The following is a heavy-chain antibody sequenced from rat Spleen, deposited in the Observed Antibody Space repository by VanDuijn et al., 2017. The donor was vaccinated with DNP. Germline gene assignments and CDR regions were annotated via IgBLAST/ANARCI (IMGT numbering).Heavy chain of an antibody. V-gene: IGHV5S23*01. Sequence: EVLLVESDGGLVQPGRSLKLYCAASGFTFSNYDMAWVRQAPTKGLEWVASISTSGGSTYYQDSVKGRFTMSRDNAKSTLYLQMDSLRSEDTATYYCASRPPPTRGPFDYWGQGVMVTVSS. CDR2: ISTSGGST. J-gene: IGHJ2*01. CDR1: GFTFSNYD. CDR3: ASRPPPTRGPFDY. D-gene: IGHD1-4*01.